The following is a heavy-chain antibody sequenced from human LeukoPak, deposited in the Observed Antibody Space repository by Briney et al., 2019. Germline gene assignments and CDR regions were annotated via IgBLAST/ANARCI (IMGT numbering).Heavy chain of an antibody. J-gene: IGHJ4*02. D-gene: IGHD1-20*01. Sequence: PGGSLRLSCAASGFTFSSYWMHWVRQAPGKGLVWVSRINSDGSSTSYADSVKGRFTISRDNAKNTLYLQMNSLRAEDTAVYYCARDPPFIIGTTFFDYWGQGTLVTVSS. CDR3: ARDPPFIIGTTFFDY. CDR2: INSDGSST. CDR1: GFTFSSYW. V-gene: IGHV3-74*01.